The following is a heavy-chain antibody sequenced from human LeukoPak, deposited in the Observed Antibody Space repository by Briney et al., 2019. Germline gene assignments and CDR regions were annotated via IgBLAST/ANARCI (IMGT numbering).Heavy chain of an antibody. Sequence: PGGFLRLSCAASGFTFDDYAMHWVRQAPGKGLEWVSLISGVGGSTYYADSVKGRFTISRDNSKISMYLQVNSLRTDDTVLYYCAKEHDGPFFDYGGEGTLVSVPS. CDR2: ISGVGGST. D-gene: IGHD2-8*01. CDR3: AKEHDGPFFDY. J-gene: IGHJ4*02. CDR1: GFTFDDYA. V-gene: IGHV3-43*02.